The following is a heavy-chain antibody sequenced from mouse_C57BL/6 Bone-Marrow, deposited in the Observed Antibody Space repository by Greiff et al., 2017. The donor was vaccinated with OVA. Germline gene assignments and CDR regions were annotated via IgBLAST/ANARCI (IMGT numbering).Heavy chain of an antibody. CDR3: ARSPFITTVVRGFDY. J-gene: IGHJ2*01. Sequence: VQLQQQSGPELVKPGASVKMSCKASGYTFTDYNMHWVKQSHGKSLEWIGYINPNNGGTSYNQKFKGKATLTVNKSSSTAYMELRSLTSEDSAVYYCARSPFITTVVRGFDYWGQGTTLTVSS. D-gene: IGHD1-1*01. CDR1: GYTFTDYN. V-gene: IGHV1-22*01. CDR2: INPNNGGT.